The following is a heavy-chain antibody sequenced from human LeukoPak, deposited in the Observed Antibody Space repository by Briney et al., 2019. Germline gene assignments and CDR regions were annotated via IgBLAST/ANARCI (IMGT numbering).Heavy chain of an antibody. Sequence: SQTLSLTCAISGDSVSSNSAAWHWLRQSPSRGLEWLGSTYHRSKRYNDYALSTTSRISVNPDTPKNQFSLQLNSVTPEDTAVYYCARGGSYSFDYWGQGTLVTVPS. CDR2: TYHRSKRYN. J-gene: IGHJ4*02. D-gene: IGHD1-26*01. CDR1: GDSVSSNSAA. V-gene: IGHV6-1*01. CDR3: ARGGSYSFDY.